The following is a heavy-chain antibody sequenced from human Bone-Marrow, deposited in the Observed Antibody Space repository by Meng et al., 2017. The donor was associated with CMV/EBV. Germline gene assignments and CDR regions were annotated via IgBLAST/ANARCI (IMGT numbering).Heavy chain of an antibody. CDR1: GGSFSGYY. Sequence: CAVCGGSFSGYYWSWIRQPPGKGLEWLGEINHSGSNNYNPSLKSRVTISVDTSKNQFSLKLSSVTATDTAVYFCARVYIWGNYRLDYWGQGALVTVSS. J-gene: IGHJ4*02. D-gene: IGHD3-16*02. CDR2: INHSGSN. CDR3: ARVYIWGNYRLDY. V-gene: IGHV4-34*01.